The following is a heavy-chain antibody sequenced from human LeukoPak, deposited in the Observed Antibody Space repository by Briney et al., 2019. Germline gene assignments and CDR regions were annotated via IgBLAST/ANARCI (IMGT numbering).Heavy chain of an antibody. D-gene: IGHD2-2*01. J-gene: IGHJ6*02. Sequence: GASVKVSCKASGDTFTDFYMHWVRQAPGQGLEWMGWINPNNGGTTYAQNCQGRVTMTRDTSISTAYMELSRLRSDDSAIYYCTRDHCSFANCYEDYYYGMDVWGQGTTVTVSS. CDR2: INPNNGGT. V-gene: IGHV1-2*02. CDR1: GDTFTDFY. CDR3: TRDHCSFANCYEDYYYGMDV.